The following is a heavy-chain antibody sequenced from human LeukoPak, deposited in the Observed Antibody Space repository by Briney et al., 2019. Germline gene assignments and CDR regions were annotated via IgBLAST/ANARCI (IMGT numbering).Heavy chain of an antibody. CDR3: AKSGWDIVLMVYALHSPFDY. V-gene: IGHV1-2*02. CDR1: GYTFTGYY. Sequence: ASVKVSCKASGYTFTGYYMHWVRQAPGQGLEWMGWINPNSGGTNYAQKFQGRVTMTRDTSISTAYMELSRLRSDDTAVNYCAKSGWDIVLMVYALHSPFDYWGQGTLVTVSS. J-gene: IGHJ4*02. D-gene: IGHD2-8*01. CDR2: INPNSGGT.